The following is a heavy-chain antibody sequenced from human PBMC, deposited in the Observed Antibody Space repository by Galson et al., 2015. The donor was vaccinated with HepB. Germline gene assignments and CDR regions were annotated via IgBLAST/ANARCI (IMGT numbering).Heavy chain of an antibody. Sequence: SVKVSCKASGFAFNDYGVSWVRQAPGQGLEWMGWISVYNGNTNYAKKFQDRVTMTTDTSTSTAYMELRSLVSNDTAVYYCARRGLRRAWYYFDYWGQGTLVTVSS. J-gene: IGHJ4*02. CDR1: GFAFNDYG. V-gene: IGHV1-18*04. D-gene: IGHD4-17*01. CDR3: ARRGLRRAWYYFDY. CDR2: ISVYNGNT.